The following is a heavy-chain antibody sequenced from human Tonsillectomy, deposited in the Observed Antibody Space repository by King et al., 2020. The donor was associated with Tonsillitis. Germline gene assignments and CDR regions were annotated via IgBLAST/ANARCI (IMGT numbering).Heavy chain of an antibody. CDR1: GCTFSDYY. Sequence: VQLVEAGGVLVKPGVSLRLSCAAPGCTFSDYYMTWIRQSIVRGRELLSYISTSGSTIYYADAVKGRFTISRDNAKNSLYLQMNSLRAEDTAMYYCARARVYYGMDVWGQGTTVTVSS. V-gene: IGHV3-11*01. CDR2: ISTSGSTI. CDR3: ARARVYYGMDV. J-gene: IGHJ6*02.